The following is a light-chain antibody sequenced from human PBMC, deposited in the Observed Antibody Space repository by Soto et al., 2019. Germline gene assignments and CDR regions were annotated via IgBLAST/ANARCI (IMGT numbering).Light chain of an antibody. CDR2: RNN. CDR1: SSNIGAHYD. Sequence: QSVLTQPPSVSGAPGQRVTLSCTGSSSNIGAHYDVHWYQQFPGTAPKLLIYRNNNRPSGVPDRFSGSKSGTSASLAITGLQAADEADYYCQSYDSSLSGYVFGTGTKVTVL. CDR3: QSYDSSLSGYV. V-gene: IGLV1-40*01. J-gene: IGLJ1*01.